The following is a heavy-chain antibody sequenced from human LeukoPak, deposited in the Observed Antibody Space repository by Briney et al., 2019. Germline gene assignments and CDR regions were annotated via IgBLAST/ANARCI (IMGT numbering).Heavy chain of an antibody. CDR1: GGTFSSYA. CDR2: IIPIFGTA. V-gene: IGHV1-69*01. CDR3: ARDTSGWYYDFWSGFTPRIYYYYGMDV. J-gene: IGHJ6*02. Sequence: GASVKVSCKASGGTFSSYAISWVRQAPGQGLEWMGGIIPIFGTASYAQKFQGRVTITADESTSTAYMELSSLRSEDTAVYYCARDTSGWYYDFWSGFTPRIYYYYGMDVWGQGTTVTVSS. D-gene: IGHD3-3*01.